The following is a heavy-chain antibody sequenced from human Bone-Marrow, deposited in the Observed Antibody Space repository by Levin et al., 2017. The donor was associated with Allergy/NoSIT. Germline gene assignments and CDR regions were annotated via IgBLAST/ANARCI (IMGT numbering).Heavy chain of an antibody. D-gene: IGHD2-15*01. CDR3: TSDGAAPSSYSLDY. CDR2: IKSQSAGGTA. V-gene: IGHV3-15*07. Sequence: TPGGSLRLSCAASGFAFNTAWMNWVRQAPGKGLEWVGRIKSQSAGGTADYATPVKGRFTISRDDSENTMYLQMDSLKTEDTGRYYCTSDGAAPSSYSLDYWGQGTMVSVSS. J-gene: IGHJ4*02. CDR1: GFAFNTAW.